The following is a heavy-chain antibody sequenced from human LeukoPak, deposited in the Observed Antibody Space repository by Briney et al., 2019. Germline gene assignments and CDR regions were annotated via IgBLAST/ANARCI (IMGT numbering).Heavy chain of an antibody. CDR1: GYTFTGYY. V-gene: IGHV1-2*02. D-gene: IGHD3-9*01. CDR3: WRSPHILTAENFDY. CDR2: INLKSGGT. J-gene: IGHJ4*02. Sequence: GASVKVSCEASGYTFTGYYMHGVRQAPGKGREWMRWINLKSGGTNYAGKFQGRGTMTRDTTTSTAYMDLSSRESVDTAGYYCWRSPHILTAENFDYWGQGTLVTVSS.